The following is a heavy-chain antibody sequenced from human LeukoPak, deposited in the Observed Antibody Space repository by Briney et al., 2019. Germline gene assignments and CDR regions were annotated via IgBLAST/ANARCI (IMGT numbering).Heavy chain of an antibody. V-gene: IGHV4-61*01. CDR3: ARGQDDRSGTFDY. J-gene: IGHJ4*02. Sequence: PSGTLSLTCTVSGDSVSSGNYYLSWIRQPPGKGLDWITYMSPSGTTKYNPSLKSRVTTSEDTSRTQFSLRLGSVTAADTAVYYCARGQDDRSGTFDYWGQGILVTVSS. CDR2: MSPSGTT. CDR1: GDSVSSGNYY. D-gene: IGHD3-22*01.